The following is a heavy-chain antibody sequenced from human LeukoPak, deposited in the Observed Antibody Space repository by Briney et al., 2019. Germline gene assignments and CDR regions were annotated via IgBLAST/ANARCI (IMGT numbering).Heavy chain of an antibody. CDR3: AKDLLGTSWFHDTFDI. CDR1: GFTFDDYA. CDR2: ISWNSGSI. Sequence: PGGSLRLSCAASGFTFDDYAMHWVRQAPGKGLEWVSGISWNSGSIGYADSVKGRFTISRDNAKNSLYLQMNSLRAEDTAVYHCAKDLLGTSWFHDTFDIWGQGTMVTVSS. D-gene: IGHD3-16*01. J-gene: IGHJ3*02. V-gene: IGHV3-9*01.